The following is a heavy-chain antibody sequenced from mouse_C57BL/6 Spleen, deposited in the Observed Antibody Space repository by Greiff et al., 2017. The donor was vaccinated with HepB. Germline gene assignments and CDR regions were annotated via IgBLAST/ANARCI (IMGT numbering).Heavy chain of an antibody. J-gene: IGHJ2*01. CDR3: AGVGWLPYFDY. V-gene: IGHV3-6*01. D-gene: IGHD2-3*01. CDR2: ISYDGSN. Sequence: EVKLVESGPGLVKPSQSLSLTCSVTGYSITSGYYWNWIRQFPGNKLEWMGYISYDGSNNYNPSLKNRISITRDTSKNQFFLKLNSVTTEDTATYYCAGVGWLPYFDYWGQGTTLTVSS. CDR1: GYSITSGYY.